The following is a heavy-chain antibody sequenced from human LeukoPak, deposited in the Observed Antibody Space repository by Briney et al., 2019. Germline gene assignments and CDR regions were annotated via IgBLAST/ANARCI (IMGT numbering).Heavy chain of an antibody. CDR2: INSDGSST. CDR3: ARSNNNWNSPIDY. J-gene: IGHJ4*02. Sequence: GGSLRLSCAASGFTFSISWMHWVRQAPGKGLAWVSHINSDGSSTDYADSVRGRFTISRDNAKNTLYLQMNSLRAEDTAVYYCARSNNNWNSPIDYWGQGTLVTVSS. CDR1: GFTFSISW. V-gene: IGHV3-74*01. D-gene: IGHD1-7*01.